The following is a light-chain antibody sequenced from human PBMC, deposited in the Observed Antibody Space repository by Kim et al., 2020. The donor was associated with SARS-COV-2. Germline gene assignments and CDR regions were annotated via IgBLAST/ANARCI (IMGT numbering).Light chain of an antibody. Sequence: SYELTQPPSVSVSPGQTARITCSGDALPKQYAYWYQQKPGQAPVLVIYNVSERPSGIPERFSGSSSGTTVTLTITGVQAEDETDYYCQAADSSGTYWVFGGGTKLTVL. CDR1: ALPKQY. J-gene: IGLJ3*02. V-gene: IGLV3-25*03. CDR2: NVS. CDR3: QAADSSGTYWV.